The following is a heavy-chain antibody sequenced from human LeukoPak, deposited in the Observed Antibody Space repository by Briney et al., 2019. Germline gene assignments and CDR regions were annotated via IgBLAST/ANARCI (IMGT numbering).Heavy chain of an antibody. CDR1: GGSISSYY. V-gene: IGHV4-59*01. D-gene: IGHD3-10*01. J-gene: IGHJ6*03. Sequence: SETLSLTCTVSGGSISSYYWSWIRQPPGKGLEWIGYIYYSGSTNYNPSLKSRVTISVDTSKNQFSLKLSSVTAADTAVYYCARDYYGSDTRAAIPAYYYYYMDVWGKGTTVTVSS. CDR3: ARDYYGSDTRAAIPAYYYYYMDV. CDR2: IYYSGST.